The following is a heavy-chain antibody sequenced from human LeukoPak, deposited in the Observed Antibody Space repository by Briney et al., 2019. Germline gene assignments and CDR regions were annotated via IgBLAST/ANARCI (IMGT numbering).Heavy chain of an antibody. V-gene: IGHV4-61*02. CDR2: IYTSGST. D-gene: IGHD3-10*01. J-gene: IGHJ4*02. CDR3: ARAQYYYGSGSSPQLYFDY. Sequence: SETLSLTCTVSGGSISSGSYYWSWIRQPAGKGLEWIGRIYTSGSTYYNPSLKSRVTISVDRSKNQFSLKLSSVTAADTAVYYCARAQYYYGSGSSPQLYFDYWGQGTLVTVSS. CDR1: GGSISSGSYY.